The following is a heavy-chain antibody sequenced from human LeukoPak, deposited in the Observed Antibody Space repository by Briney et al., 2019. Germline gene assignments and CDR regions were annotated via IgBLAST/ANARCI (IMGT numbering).Heavy chain of an antibody. CDR2: IYYSGST. Sequence: TTSETLSLTCTVSGGSISSYYWSWIRQPPGKGLEWIGYIYYSGSTNYNPSLESRVTISVDTSKNQFSLKLSSVTAADTAVYYCARSMVRGVIRYDYWGQGTLVTVSS. J-gene: IGHJ4*02. CDR3: ARSMVRGVIRYDY. D-gene: IGHD3-10*01. V-gene: IGHV4-59*01. CDR1: GGSISSYY.